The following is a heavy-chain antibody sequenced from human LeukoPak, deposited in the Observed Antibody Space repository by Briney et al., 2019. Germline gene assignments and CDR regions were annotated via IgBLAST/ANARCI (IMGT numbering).Heavy chain of an antibody. J-gene: IGHJ6*03. CDR3: AKVMPPGRIRFYSYYMDV. D-gene: IGHD2-15*01. CDR2: ISGSGGST. V-gene: IGHV3-23*01. CDR1: GFTFSSYA. Sequence: GGSLRLSCAASGFTFSSYAMSWVRQAPGKGLEWVSAISGSGGSTYYADSVKGRFTISRDKSKNTLSLQMNGLRVEDTAVYYCAKVMPPGRIRFYSYYMDVWGKGTTVSVS.